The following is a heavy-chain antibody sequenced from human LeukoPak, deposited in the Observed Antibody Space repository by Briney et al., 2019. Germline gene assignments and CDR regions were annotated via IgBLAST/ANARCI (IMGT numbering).Heavy chain of an antibody. CDR3: ARHWAVAGTVDY. Sequence: SETQSLTCAVSGGSISSSNWWSWVRQPPGKGLEWIGEINHSGSTNYNPSLKSRVTISVDTSKNQFSLKLSSVTAADTAVYYCARHWAVAGTVDYWGQGALVTVSS. V-gene: IGHV4-4*02. J-gene: IGHJ4*02. CDR1: GGSISSSNW. CDR2: INHSGST. D-gene: IGHD6-19*01.